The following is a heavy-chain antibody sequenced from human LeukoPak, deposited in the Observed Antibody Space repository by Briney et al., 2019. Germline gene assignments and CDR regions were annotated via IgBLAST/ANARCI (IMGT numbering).Heavy chain of an antibody. CDR3: ARADGAYGVY. J-gene: IGHJ4*02. Sequence: GGSLRLSCAASGFTFSNYEMNWVRQAPGKGLEWVSHISTTGTTIYYADSVKGRFTVSGDNARNSLYLQMDSLRLEDTAIYFCARADGAYGVYWGQGTLVIVSS. D-gene: IGHD4-17*01. CDR1: GFTFSNYE. V-gene: IGHV3-48*03. CDR2: ISTTGTTI.